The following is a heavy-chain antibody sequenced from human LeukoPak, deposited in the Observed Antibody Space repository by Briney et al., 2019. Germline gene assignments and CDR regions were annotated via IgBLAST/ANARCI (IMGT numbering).Heavy chain of an antibody. Sequence: PGVSLRLSCAASGFTFSSYGMHWVRQAPGKGLEWVAVIWYDGSNKYYADSVKGRFTISRDNAKNSLYLQMNSLRAEDTAVYYCAHDPATVPSAGYWGQGTQVTVSS. CDR1: GFTFSSYG. D-gene: IGHD4-17*01. J-gene: IGHJ4*02. CDR3: AHDPATVPSAGY. CDR2: IWYDGSNK. V-gene: IGHV3-33*03.